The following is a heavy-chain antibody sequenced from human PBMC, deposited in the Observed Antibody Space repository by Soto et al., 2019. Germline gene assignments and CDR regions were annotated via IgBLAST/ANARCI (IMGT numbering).Heavy chain of an antibody. J-gene: IGHJ4*02. CDR1: GFTFSSYA. D-gene: IGHD3-22*01. V-gene: IGHV3-23*01. CDR3: AKGTMIVVVITYYFDY. Sequence: GGSLRLSCAASGFTFSSYAMSWVRQAPGKGLEWVSAISGSGGSTYYADSVKGRFTISRDNSKNTLYLQTNSLRAEDTAVYYCAKGTMIVVVITYYFDYWGQGTLVTVSS. CDR2: ISGSGGST.